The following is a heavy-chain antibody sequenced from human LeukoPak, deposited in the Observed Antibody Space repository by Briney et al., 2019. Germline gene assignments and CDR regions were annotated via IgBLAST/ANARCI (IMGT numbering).Heavy chain of an antibody. Sequence: SETLSLTSTFSGGSISSYHWSWIRQAPGKGLEWIGYIYYNGNANYNPSLRSRVTLSVDTSNNQFSLKLSSVTAADTAVYYCARDTYPYDRSSYYYYFMYGGSKGTTVTVSS. J-gene: IGHJ6*03. CDR2: IYYNGNA. V-gene: IGHV4-59*01. D-gene: IGHD3-22*01. CDR3: ARDTYPYDRSSYYYYFMYG. CDR1: GGSISSYH.